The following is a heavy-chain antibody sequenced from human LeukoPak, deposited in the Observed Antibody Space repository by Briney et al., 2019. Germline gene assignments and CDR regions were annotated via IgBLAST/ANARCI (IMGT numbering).Heavy chain of an antibody. D-gene: IGHD6-19*01. J-gene: IGHJ3*02. V-gene: IGHV3-30*04. CDR2: ISYDGSKK. CDR3: ARFARPGIAVATLYVGAFDI. Sequence: GGSLRLSCAASGFTFSTYSMHWVRQAPGKGLEGVAIISYDGSKKYYADSVKGRFTISRDNAKSSLYLQMNSLRAEDTASYYCARFARPGIAVATLYVGAFDIWGQGTMVTVSS. CDR1: GFTFSTYS.